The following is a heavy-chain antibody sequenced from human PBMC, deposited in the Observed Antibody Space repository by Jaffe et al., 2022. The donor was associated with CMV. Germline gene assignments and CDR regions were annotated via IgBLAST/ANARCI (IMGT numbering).Heavy chain of an antibody. D-gene: IGHD1-26*01. CDR1: GDSISSSNYY. V-gene: IGHV4-39*01. J-gene: IGHJ3*01. Sequence: QVQLQESGPGLVKPSETLSLTCTVSGDSISSSNYYWGWIRQPPGKGLEWIGSIHYSGSTHYNSSLKGRAVISVDTSKNQFSLRLTSVTAADTAVYYCARPESGTYLGAAFDFWGQGTMVTASS. CDR2: IHYSGST. CDR3: ARPESGTYLGAAFDF.